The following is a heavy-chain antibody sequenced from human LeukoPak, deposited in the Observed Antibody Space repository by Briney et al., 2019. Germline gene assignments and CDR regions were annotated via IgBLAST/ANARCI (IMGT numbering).Heavy chain of an antibody. CDR3: ASWRGSGNYGGYFDY. CDR1: GLTFRNYG. CDR2: IWYDGSNK. J-gene: IGHJ4*02. V-gene: IGHV3-33*01. Sequence: PGGSLRLSCVVSGLTFRNYGMYWVRQAPGKGLEWVALIWYDGSNKYYADSVKGRFTISRDNPKNTLYLQMNSLRAEDTAVYYCASWRGSGNYGGYFDYWGQGILVTVSS. D-gene: IGHD3-10*01.